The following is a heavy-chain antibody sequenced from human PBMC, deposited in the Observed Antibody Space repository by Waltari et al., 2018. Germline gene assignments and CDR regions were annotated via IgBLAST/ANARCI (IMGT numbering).Heavy chain of an antibody. CDR2: INHSGST. Sequence: QVQLQQWGAGLLKPSETLSLTCAVYGGSFSGYYWSWIRQPPWKGLGWVGEINHSGSTNYNPALKSRVTISVDTSRNQFSLKLSSVTAADTAVYDCARGLSIAAAGSGYWGQGTLVTVSS. J-gene: IGHJ4*02. CDR3: ARGLSIAAAGSGY. V-gene: IGHV4-34*01. D-gene: IGHD6-13*01. CDR1: GGSFSGYY.